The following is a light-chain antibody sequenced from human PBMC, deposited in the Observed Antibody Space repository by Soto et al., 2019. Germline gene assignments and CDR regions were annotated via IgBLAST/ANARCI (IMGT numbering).Light chain of an antibody. V-gene: IGLV2-14*01. Sequence: QSVLTQPASVSGSPGQSITISCTGTSSDVGGYNYVSWYQQHPGKAPKLMIYEVSNRPSGVSNRFSSSKSGNTASLTISGLQAEDEADYYCSSYTSSSTLAVFGTGTTSPS. CDR1: SSDVGGYNY. J-gene: IGLJ1*01. CDR3: SSYTSSSTLAV. CDR2: EVS.